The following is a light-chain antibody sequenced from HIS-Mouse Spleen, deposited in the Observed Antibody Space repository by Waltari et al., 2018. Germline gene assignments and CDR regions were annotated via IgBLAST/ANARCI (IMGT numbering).Light chain of an antibody. CDR3: QQYYSTPLT. Sequence: DIVMTQSPDSLAVSLGERATINCKSSQSVLYSSNNKDYVALYQQKAGHPPKLIIYWASTRESGVPDRFSGSGSGTDFTLTISSLQAEDVAVYYCQQYYSTPLTFGGGTKVEIK. CDR1: QSVLYSSNNKDY. CDR2: WAS. V-gene: IGKV4-1*01. J-gene: IGKJ4*01.